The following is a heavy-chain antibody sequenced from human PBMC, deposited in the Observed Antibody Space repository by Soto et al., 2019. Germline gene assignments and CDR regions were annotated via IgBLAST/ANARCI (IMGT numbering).Heavy chain of an antibody. J-gene: IGHJ4*02. CDR2: IYWDDAK. CDR1: GFSLNTSRLG. CDR3: AHRPFRGVVFDS. D-gene: IGHD3-10*01. Sequence: SGPTLVNPPQTLTLTCTFSGFSLNTSRLGVGWIRQPPGKALEWLALIYWDDAKHYSPSLSGRLTITKDTSKNQVVLTMTNMDPVDTGTYFCAHRPFRGVVFDSWGQGTLVTVSS. V-gene: IGHV2-5*02.